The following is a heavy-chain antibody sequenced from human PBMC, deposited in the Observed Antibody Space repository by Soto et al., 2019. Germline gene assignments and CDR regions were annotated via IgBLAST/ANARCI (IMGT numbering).Heavy chain of an antibody. CDR1: GCTFSSYA. CDR2: IIPIFGTA. D-gene: IGHD2-15*01. V-gene: IGHV1-69*13. J-gene: IGHJ6*02. Sequence: GASVKVSCKSSGCTFSSYAISCVRQAPGQGLEWMGGIIPIFGTANYAQKFQGRVTITADESTSTAYMELSSLRSEDTAVYYCARDDAPRVVVAAGYYYYGMDVWGQGTTVTVSS. CDR3: ARDDAPRVVVAAGYYYYGMDV.